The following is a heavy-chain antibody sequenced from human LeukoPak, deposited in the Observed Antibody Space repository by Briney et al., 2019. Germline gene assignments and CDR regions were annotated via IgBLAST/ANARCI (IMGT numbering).Heavy chain of an antibody. D-gene: IGHD5-24*01. CDR1: GFTFSSYE. Sequence: GGSLRLSCAASGFTFSSYELNWVRQAPRKGLEWVSDISSSGSTIYYADSVKGRFTISRDNAKNSLYLQMNSLRAEDTAVYYCARDGRMATTDTEQFDYWGQGTLVTVSS. CDR2: ISSSGSTI. CDR3: ARDGRMATTDTEQFDY. J-gene: IGHJ4*02. V-gene: IGHV3-48*03.